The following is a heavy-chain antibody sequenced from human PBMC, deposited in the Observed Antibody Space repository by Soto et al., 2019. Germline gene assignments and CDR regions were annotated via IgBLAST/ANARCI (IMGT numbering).Heavy chain of an antibody. V-gene: IGHV3-74*01. Sequence: PGGSLRLSCAASGFTFSSYWMHWVRQAPGKGLVWVSRLNGDGSTTNYADSVKDRFIISRDNAKNMLYLEMNSLRAEDTAVYYCARPRYDDSGTPFDHWRQGTLVTVSS. CDR3: ARPRYDDSGTPFDH. J-gene: IGHJ4*02. CDR1: GFTFSSYW. CDR2: LNGDGSTT. D-gene: IGHD3-22*01.